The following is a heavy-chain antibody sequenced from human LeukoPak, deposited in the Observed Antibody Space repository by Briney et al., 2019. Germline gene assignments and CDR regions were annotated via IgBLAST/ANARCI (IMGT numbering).Heavy chain of an antibody. CDR3: ARSLNYDFWSGYQNYYYYYMDV. V-gene: IGHV4-59*11. CDR2: IYYSGST. Sequence: SETLSLTCTVSGGSISSHYWSWIRQPPGKGLEWIGYIYYSGSTNYNPSLKSRVIISVDTSKNQFSLKLSSVTAADTAVYYCARSLNYDFWSGYQNYYYYYMDVWGKGTTVTVSS. CDR1: GGSISSHY. D-gene: IGHD3-3*01. J-gene: IGHJ6*03.